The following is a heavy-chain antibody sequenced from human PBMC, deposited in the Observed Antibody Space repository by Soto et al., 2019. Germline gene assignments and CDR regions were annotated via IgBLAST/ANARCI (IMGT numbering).Heavy chain of an antibody. J-gene: IGHJ5*02. CDR2: IYYSGST. CDR3: ARGIVVVVAATPGWFDP. Sequence: SETLSLTCTVSGGSISSYYWSWIRQPPGKGLEWIGYIYYSGSTNYNPSLKSRVTISVDTSKNQFSLKLSSVTAADTAVYYCARGIVVVVAATPGWFDPWGQGTLVTVSS. CDR1: GGSISSYY. V-gene: IGHV4-59*01. D-gene: IGHD2-15*01.